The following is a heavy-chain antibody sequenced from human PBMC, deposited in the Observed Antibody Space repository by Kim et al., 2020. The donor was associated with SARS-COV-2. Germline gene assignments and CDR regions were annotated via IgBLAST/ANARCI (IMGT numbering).Heavy chain of an antibody. V-gene: IGHV3-48*04. J-gene: IGHJ5*02. Sequence: GGSLRLSCTTSGFTFSSYSMNWVRQAPGKGLEWVSIITSSSSIIYYADSVKGRFTISRDNAKNSLYLQMNSLRVEYTAVYYCARGIKGNWFDPWGQGTLVTVSS. CDR3: ARGIKGNWFDP. CDR1: GFTFSSYS. CDR2: ITSSSSII.